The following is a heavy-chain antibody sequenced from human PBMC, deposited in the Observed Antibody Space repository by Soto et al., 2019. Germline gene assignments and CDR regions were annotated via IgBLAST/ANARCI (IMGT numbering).Heavy chain of an antibody. J-gene: IGHJ6*03. V-gene: IGHV3-48*01. CDR3: ARLPLSGGWYYYMDV. CDR1: GFTFSSYS. CDR2: ITSSTI. Sequence: EVQLVESGGGLVQPGGSLRLSCVASGFTFSSYSMNWVRQAPGKGLEWVSYITSSTIYYADSVKGRFTISRANANNSLYLQMNSLRVGDTAVYYCARLPLSGGWYYYMDVWGKRNTVTVSS. D-gene: IGHD2-15*01.